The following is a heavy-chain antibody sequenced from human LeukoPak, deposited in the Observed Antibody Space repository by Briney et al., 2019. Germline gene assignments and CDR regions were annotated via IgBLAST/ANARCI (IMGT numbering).Heavy chain of an antibody. CDR2: IYYSGST. D-gene: IGHD2-2*02. Sequence: SETLSLTCTVSGGSISSYYWSWIRQPPGKGLEWIGYIYYSGSTNYNPSLKSRVTISVDTSKNQFSLKLSSVTAADTAVYYCARGPPRGSSTSCYRCWFDPWGQGTLVTVSS. V-gene: IGHV4-59*01. CDR3: ARGPPRGSSTSCYRCWFDP. J-gene: IGHJ5*02. CDR1: GGSISSYY.